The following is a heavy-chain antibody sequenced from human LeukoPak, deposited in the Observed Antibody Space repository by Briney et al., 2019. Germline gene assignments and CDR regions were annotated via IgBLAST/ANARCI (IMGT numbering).Heavy chain of an antibody. CDR1: GFTFSSYA. CDR2: ISYDGSNK. D-gene: IGHD3-22*01. Sequence: GGSLRLSCAASGFTFSSYAMRWVRQAPGKGLEWVAVISYDGSNKYYADSVKGRFTISRDNSKNTLYLQMNSLRAEDTAVYYCARDLHTFHYYDSSGYPTGAFDIWGQGTMVTVSS. V-gene: IGHV3-30-3*01. CDR3: ARDLHTFHYYDSSGYPTGAFDI. J-gene: IGHJ3*02.